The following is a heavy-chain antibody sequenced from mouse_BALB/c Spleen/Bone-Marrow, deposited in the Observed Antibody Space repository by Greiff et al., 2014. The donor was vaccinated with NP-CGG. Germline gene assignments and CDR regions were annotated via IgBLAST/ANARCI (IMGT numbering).Heavy chain of an antibody. CDR2: ISDGGIYT. D-gene: IGHD1-1*02. J-gene: IGHJ4*01. CDR1: GFTFSDYY. V-gene: IGHV5-4*02. Sequence: VQLKESGGGLVKPGGSLKLSCTASGFTFSDYYMYWVRQTPEKRLEWVATISDGGIYTYYPDSVQGRFTISRDNAKNNLYLQMSSLKSEDTAMYYCARSGEKYGALDYSGQGTSVTVSS. CDR3: ARSGEKYGALDY.